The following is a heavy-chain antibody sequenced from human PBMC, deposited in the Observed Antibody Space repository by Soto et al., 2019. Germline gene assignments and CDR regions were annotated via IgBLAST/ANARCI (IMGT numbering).Heavy chain of an antibody. J-gene: IGHJ4*02. CDR1: GYTFTGNY. D-gene: IGHD2-2*01. Sequence: VKVSCKASGYTFTGNYMHWVRQAPGQGLEWMALINPTTGDTKYAQKFQGRVTMTWDTAISTAYMELSRLGSDDTAIYFCARGYCNSIGCSHYFDYWGQGTMVTVSS. V-gene: IGHV1-2*02. CDR3: ARGYCNSIGCSHYFDY. CDR2: INPTTGDT.